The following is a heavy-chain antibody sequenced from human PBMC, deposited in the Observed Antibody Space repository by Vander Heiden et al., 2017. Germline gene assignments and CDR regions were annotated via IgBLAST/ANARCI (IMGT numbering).Heavy chain of an antibody. CDR2: INPNTGMT. CDR3: ARDRRGAPLYSLEY. J-gene: IGHJ4*02. V-gene: IGHV1-46*01. CDR1: GYTFTSYS. Sequence: QVQLVQSGAEVKKPGASVRVPCKASGYTFTSYSMHWVRQAPGQGLEWMGVINPNTGMTSYAQKFQGRVTMTGDTSTSTVYMDLSSLRSEDTAVYYCARDRRGAPLYSLEYWGQGTLVTVSS. D-gene: IGHD2-15*01.